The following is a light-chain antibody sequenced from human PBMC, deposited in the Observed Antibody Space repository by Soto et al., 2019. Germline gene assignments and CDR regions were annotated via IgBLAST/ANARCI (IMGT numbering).Light chain of an antibody. V-gene: IGLV2-11*01. CDR3: RSYVGTYIIWV. CDR2: DVS. Sequence: QSALTQPRSVSGSPGQSVTISCTGTNSDIGGYNYVSWYQQHPGKAPKVMIYDVSRRPSGVPDRFSGSKSGNTASLTISGLEAAGEVDYYCRSYVGTYIIWVFGGGTKPAVL. CDR1: NSDIGGYNY. J-gene: IGLJ3*02.